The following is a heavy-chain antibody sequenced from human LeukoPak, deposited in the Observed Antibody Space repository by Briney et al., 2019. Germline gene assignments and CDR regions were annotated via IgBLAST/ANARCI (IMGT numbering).Heavy chain of an antibody. J-gene: IGHJ6*04. CDR1: GFTFSNYR. V-gene: IGHV3-21*01. D-gene: IGHD3-10*02. Sequence: GGSLRLSCAASGFTFSNYRMNWVRQAPGKGLEWVSCISSSGSYRYYADSVKGRFTISRDNAKNSLYLQMNSLRAEDTAVYYCAELGITMIGGVWGKGTTVTVSS. CDR2: ISSSGSYR. CDR3: AELGITMIGGV.